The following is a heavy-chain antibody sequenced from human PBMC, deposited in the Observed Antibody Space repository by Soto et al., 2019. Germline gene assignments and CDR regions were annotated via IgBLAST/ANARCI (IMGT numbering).Heavy chain of an antibody. CDR1: GYTFTGHY. Sequence: ASVKVSCKASGYTFTGHYIHWVRQAPEQGPEWMGEIGPESGATRYAQRFQGRVTMTRDMSITTVYMELNNLGPDDTAVYYCGRGRSGQIVVFYWGQGTPVTVSS. V-gene: IGHV1-2*02. CDR2: IGPESGAT. D-gene: IGHD1-26*01. J-gene: IGHJ4*02. CDR3: GRGRSGQIVVFY.